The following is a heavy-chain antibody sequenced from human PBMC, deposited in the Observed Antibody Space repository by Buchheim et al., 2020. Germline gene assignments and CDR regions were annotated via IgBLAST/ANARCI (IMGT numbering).Heavy chain of an antibody. D-gene: IGHD3-3*01. CDR1: GFSFSTFS. V-gene: IGHV3-21*02. J-gene: IGHJ4*02. CDR3: ARDPVGGEFFFDL. Sequence: EVQLVESGGGLVKPGGSLRLSCAASGFSFSTFSMNWVRQTPGKGLEWVSSITRNSDYIYYPDSVKGRFNISRDNAKNHTYLQMHGLRTEDTAIYYCARDPVGGEFFFDLWGQGTL. CDR2: ITRNSDYI.